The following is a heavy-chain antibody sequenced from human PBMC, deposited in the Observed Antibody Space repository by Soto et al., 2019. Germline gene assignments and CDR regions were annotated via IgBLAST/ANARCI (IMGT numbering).Heavy chain of an antibody. J-gene: IGHJ6*02. CDR2: ISYDGSNK. Sequence: GGSLRLSCAASGFTFSTYAMHWVRQAPGKGLEWVAVISYDGSNKYYADSAKGRFTISRDNSKNTLYLQMNSLRTEDTAVYYCARDLYGTGGMDVWGQGTTVTVSS. D-gene: IGHD3-9*01. V-gene: IGHV3-30-3*01. CDR1: GFTFSTYA. CDR3: ARDLYGTGGMDV.